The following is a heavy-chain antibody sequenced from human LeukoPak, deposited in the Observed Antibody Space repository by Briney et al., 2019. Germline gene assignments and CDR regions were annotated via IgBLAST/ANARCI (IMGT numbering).Heavy chain of an antibody. CDR3: ARRPMVTYYYYYGMDV. V-gene: IGHV3-74*01. D-gene: IGHD5-18*01. CDR2: INSDGSAT. Sequence: GGSLRLSCAASGFTFGSPWMHWVRQAPGKGLVWVSRINSDGSATAYADSVKGRFTISRDNSKNTLYLQMNSLRAEDTAVYYCARRPMVTYYYYYGMDVWGQGTTVTVSS. J-gene: IGHJ6*02. CDR1: GFTFGSPW.